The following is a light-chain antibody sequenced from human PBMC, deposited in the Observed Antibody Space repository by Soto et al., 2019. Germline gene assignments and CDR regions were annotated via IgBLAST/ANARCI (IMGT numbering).Light chain of an antibody. J-gene: IGLJ1*01. CDR3: AAWDDRLNAYV. Sequence: QSVLTQPPSASGTPGQRVIISCSGSSSNIGSNSVDWYRQLPGTAPKLLILTNIQRPSGVPDRFSGSKSGTSASLAISGLQSEDEADYYCAAWDDRLNAYVFGTGTKLTVL. CDR2: TNI. V-gene: IGLV1-44*01. CDR1: SSNIGSNS.